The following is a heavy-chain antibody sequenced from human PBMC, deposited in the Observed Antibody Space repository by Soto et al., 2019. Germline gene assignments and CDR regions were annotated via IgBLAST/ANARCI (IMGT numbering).Heavy chain of an antibody. J-gene: IGHJ3*02. D-gene: IGHD5-12*01. CDR3: AREIGGWLQLVKAFDI. CDR2: IYTSGST. CDR1: GGSISSYY. V-gene: IGHV4-4*07. Sequence: AQTLSLTCTVSGGSISSYYWSWILQPAGKGLEWIPRIYTSGSTNYNPSLKSRVTMSVDASKNQFSLKLSSVTAADTAVYYCAREIGGWLQLVKAFDIWGQGTMVTVSS.